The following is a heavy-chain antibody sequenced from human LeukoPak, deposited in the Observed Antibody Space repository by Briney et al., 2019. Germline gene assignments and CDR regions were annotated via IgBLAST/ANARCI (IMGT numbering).Heavy chain of an antibody. D-gene: IGHD4-17*01. J-gene: IGHJ4*02. Sequence: SETLSLTCTVSGGSISSSGYYWGWIRQPPGKGLEWIGSIYYIGSTYYNPSLKSRVTISVDTSKNQFSLKLSSVTAADTAVYYCARVGQSYGDYVLFPFDYWGQGTLVTVSS. CDR1: GGSISSSGYY. CDR3: ARVGQSYGDYVLFPFDY. V-gene: IGHV4-39*07. CDR2: IYYIGST.